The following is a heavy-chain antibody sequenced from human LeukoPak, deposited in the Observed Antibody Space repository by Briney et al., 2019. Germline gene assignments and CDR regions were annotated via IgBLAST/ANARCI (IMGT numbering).Heavy chain of an antibody. CDR1: GFTFSSYG. Sequence: GGSLRLSCAASGFTFSSYGMHWVRQAPGKGLEWVAFIRYDGSNKYYADSVKGRFTISRDNSKNMLYLQMNSLRAEDTAVYYCARPKARGYCSSTSCYGFDYWGQGTLVTVSS. D-gene: IGHD2-2*01. V-gene: IGHV3-30*02. CDR2: IRYDGSNK. CDR3: ARPKARGYCSSTSCYGFDY. J-gene: IGHJ4*02.